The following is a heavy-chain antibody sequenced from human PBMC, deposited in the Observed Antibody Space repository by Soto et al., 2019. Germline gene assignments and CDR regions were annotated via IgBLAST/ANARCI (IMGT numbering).Heavy chain of an antibody. CDR3: ARVGDLICVTGFRDY. D-gene: IGHD3-10*01. V-gene: IGHV1-18*01. Sequence: QVQLVQSGAEVKKPGASVKVSCKASGYTFTSYGVSWVRQAPGQGVEWMGWISAYNGNTNYAQKLQGRVTMTTDTSTSTDHMELRSLTAYDTAVYYCARVGDLICVTGFRDYWGQGTLVTFPS. J-gene: IGHJ4*02. CDR2: ISAYNGNT. CDR1: GYTFTSYG.